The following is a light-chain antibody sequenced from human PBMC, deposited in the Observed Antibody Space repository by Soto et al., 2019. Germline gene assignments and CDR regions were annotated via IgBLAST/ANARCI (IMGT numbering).Light chain of an antibody. V-gene: IGKV3-20*01. CDR1: QSVSSSY. CDR3: QQHGSSPPWT. Sequence: EIVLTQSPGTLSLSPGERATLSCRASQSVSSSYLAWYQQKPGQAPRLLIYGASSRATGIPDRFSGSGSETDFTLTISRLEPEDFAVYSCQQHGSSPPWTFGQGTKVEIK. J-gene: IGKJ1*01. CDR2: GAS.